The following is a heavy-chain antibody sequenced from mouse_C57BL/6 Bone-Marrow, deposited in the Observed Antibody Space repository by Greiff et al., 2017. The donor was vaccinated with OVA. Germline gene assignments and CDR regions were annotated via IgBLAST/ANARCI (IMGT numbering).Heavy chain of an antibody. CDR3: ARLKFITTVRDYAMDY. CDR1: GYTFTSYW. J-gene: IGHJ4*01. D-gene: IGHD1-1*01. CDR2: IHPNSGST. V-gene: IGHV1-64*01. Sequence: QVQLQQSGAELVKPGASVKLSCKASGYTFTSYWMHWVKQRPGQGLEWIGMIHPNSGSTNYNEKFKSKATLTVDKSSSTAYMQLSSLTSEDSAVYYCARLKFITTVRDYAMDYWGQGTSVTVSS.